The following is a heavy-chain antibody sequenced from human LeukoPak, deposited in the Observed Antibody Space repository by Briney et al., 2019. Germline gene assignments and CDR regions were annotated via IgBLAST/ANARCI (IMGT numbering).Heavy chain of an antibody. CDR3: ASLGYSYGYFRAYFDY. D-gene: IGHD5-18*01. Sequence: SETLSLTCTVSGGSISSSSYYWGWIRQPPWKGLEWIGSIYYSGSTYYNPSLKSRVTISVDTSKNQFSLKLSSVTAADTAVYYCASLGYSYGYFRAYFDYWGQGTLVTVSS. CDR1: GGSISSSSYY. J-gene: IGHJ4*02. CDR2: IYYSGST. V-gene: IGHV4-39*07.